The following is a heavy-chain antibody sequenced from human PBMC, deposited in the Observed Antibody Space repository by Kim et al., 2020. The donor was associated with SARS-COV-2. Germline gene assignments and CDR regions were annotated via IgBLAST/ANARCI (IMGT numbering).Heavy chain of an antibody. D-gene: IGHD4-17*01. V-gene: IGHV3-21*01. Sequence: YSDSVKGRFTISRDNAKNSLYLHMNSLRAEDTAVYYCASPHDYGDYVLDYWGQGTLVTVSS. CDR3: ASPHDYGDYVLDY. J-gene: IGHJ4*02.